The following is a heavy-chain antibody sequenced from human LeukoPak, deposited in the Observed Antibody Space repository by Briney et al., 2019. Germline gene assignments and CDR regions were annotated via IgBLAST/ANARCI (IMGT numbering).Heavy chain of an antibody. CDR2: IIPIFGTA. V-gene: IGHV1-69*05. Sequence: ASVKVSCKASGGTFSSYAISWVRQAPGQGLEWMGGIIPIFGTANYAQKFQGRVTITTDESTSTAYMELSSLRSEDTAVYYCARGWSGSYYFFDYWGQGTLVTVSS. J-gene: IGHJ4*02. CDR3: ARGWSGSYYFFDY. D-gene: IGHD1-26*01. CDR1: GGTFSSYA.